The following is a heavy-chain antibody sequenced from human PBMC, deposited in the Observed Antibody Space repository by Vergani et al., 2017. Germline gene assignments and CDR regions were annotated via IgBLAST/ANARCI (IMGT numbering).Heavy chain of an antibody. Sequence: QVQLVESEGGVVQPGRSLTLSCVASGFTFSSHGMHWVRQAPGKGLEWVAVIWYDGSNKYYGDSVKGRFTISRDNSKNTLYLQMNSLRAEDTAVYYCAKDGLRYFDWFGNYFDYWGQGTLVTVSS. CDR2: IWYDGSNK. CDR1: GFTFSSHG. CDR3: AKDGLRYFDWFGNYFDY. D-gene: IGHD3-9*01. J-gene: IGHJ4*02. V-gene: IGHV3-33*06.